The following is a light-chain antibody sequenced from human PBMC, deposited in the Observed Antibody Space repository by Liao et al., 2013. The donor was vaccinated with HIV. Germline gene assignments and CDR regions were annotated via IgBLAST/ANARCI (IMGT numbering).Light chain of an antibody. CDR1: NIGGKS. CDR3: YSAADNMEV. CDR2: YDK. J-gene: IGLJ2*01. Sequence: SYELTQPPSVSVAPGETATITCGGNNIGGKSVHWYQQRPGQAPVLVIYYDKDRPSGIPERFSGSSSGTTVTLTISGAQVEDEADYYCYSAADNMEVVGGRTKL. V-gene: IGLV3-21*01.